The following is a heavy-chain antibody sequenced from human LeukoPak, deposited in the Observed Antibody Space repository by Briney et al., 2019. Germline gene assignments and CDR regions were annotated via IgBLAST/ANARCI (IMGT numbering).Heavy chain of an antibody. Sequence: PGGSLRLSCAASGFTFDDYAMHWVRQAPGKGLEWVSGISWNSGSIGYADSVKGRFTISRDNAKNSLSLQMNSLRAEDTAVYYCARYRSGSNKGFDYWGQGTPVTVSS. CDR3: ARYRSGSNKGFDY. J-gene: IGHJ4*02. V-gene: IGHV3-9*01. CDR2: ISWNSGSI. D-gene: IGHD5-12*01. CDR1: GFTFDDYA.